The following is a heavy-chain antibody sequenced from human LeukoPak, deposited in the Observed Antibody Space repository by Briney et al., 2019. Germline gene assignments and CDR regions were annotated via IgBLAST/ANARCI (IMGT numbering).Heavy chain of an antibody. Sequence: SETLSLTCTVSGGSITTYYWTWIRQPPGKGLEWIGYINYSGSTNYNPSLKSRVTISVDTSKTQFSLKLTSVTAADTAVYYCATYRSTSGYVDSWGQGTLVTVSS. CDR2: INYSGST. D-gene: IGHD3-22*01. CDR3: ATYRSTSGYVDS. J-gene: IGHJ4*02. V-gene: IGHV4-59*08. CDR1: GGSITTYY.